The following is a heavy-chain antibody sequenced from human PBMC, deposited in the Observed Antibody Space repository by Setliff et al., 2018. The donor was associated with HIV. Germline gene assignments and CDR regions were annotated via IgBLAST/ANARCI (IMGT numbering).Heavy chain of an antibody. J-gene: IGHJ3*02. CDR3: ARVRSSFPQYTSGLVRPFDI. D-gene: IGHD6-19*01. Sequence: ASVKVSCKASGYTFTSYDVNWVRQATGQGLEWMGWMNTASGNTGYAQKFQGRVTMTRNTSVSTVYMELSSLRSEDTAVYYCARVRSSFPQYTSGLVRPFDIWGQGTTVTVSS. CDR1: GYTFTSYD. CDR2: MNTASGNT. V-gene: IGHV1-8*02.